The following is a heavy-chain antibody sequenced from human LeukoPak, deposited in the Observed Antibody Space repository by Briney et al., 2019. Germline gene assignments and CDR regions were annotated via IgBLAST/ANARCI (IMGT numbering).Heavy chain of an antibody. CDR2: ISYDGSNK. CDR1: GFTFSSYA. CDR3: ARGPNGLRFLEWLPHLFDP. J-gene: IGHJ5*02. Sequence: GGSLRLSCAASGFTFSSYAMHWVRQAPGKGLEWVAVISYDGSNKYYADSVKGRFTISRDNSKNTLYLQMNSLRAGDTAVYYCARGPNGLRFLEWLPHLFDPWGQGTLVTVSS. D-gene: IGHD3-3*01. V-gene: IGHV3-30-3*01.